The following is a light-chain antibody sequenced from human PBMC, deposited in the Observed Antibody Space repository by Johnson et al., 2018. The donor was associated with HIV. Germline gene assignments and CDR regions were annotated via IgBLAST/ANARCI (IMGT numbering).Light chain of an antibody. J-gene: IGLJ1*01. V-gene: IGLV1-51*02. Sequence: QSVLTQSPSVSAAPGQKVTISCSGSSSNIGNNYVSWYQQLPGTAPKLLIYENNKRPSGIPDRFSGSKSGTSATLGITGLQTGDEADYYCGAWDNSLSGTSYVFETGTKVTVL. CDR2: ENN. CDR3: GAWDNSLSGTSYV. CDR1: SSNIGNNY.